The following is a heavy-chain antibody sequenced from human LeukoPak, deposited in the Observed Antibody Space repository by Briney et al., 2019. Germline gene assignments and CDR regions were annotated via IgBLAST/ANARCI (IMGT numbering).Heavy chain of an antibody. CDR2: FHTAGDT. J-gene: IGHJ6*02. Sequence: GGSLRLSCAASGFTFSNYDMHWVRHATGKGLEWVSAFHTAGDTHYSGSVKGRFATSRENAKNSFYLQMNNLRAGDTAVYYCARGSCSSSSCYERLNGLDVWGQGTPVTVSS. CDR1: GFTFSNYD. D-gene: IGHD2-2*01. CDR3: ARGSCSSSSCYERLNGLDV. V-gene: IGHV3-13*01.